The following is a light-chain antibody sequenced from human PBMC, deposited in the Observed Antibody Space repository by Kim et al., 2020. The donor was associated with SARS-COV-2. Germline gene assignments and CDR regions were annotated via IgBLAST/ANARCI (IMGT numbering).Light chain of an antibody. CDR1: GLRSNY. CDR2: GKN. CDR3: NSRDSNDNVV. J-gene: IGLJ2*01. Sequence: VDLGQTVGTTCQGDGLRSNYATWYQQNPGQAPRLVIYGKNNRPSGIPDRFSGSSAGNTASLTITGTQAGDEADYYCNSRDSNDNVVFGGGTQLTVL. V-gene: IGLV3-19*01.